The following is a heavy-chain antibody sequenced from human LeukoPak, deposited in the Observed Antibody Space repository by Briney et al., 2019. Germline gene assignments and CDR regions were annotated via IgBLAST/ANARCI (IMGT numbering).Heavy chain of an antibody. V-gene: IGHV3-30*02. Sequence: PGGSLRLSCAASGFTFSNYGMHWVRQAPGKGLEWVAFIRYDGSNKYYADSVKGRFTISRDNSKNTLYLQMNSLRAEDTAVYYCAKDPATASYYYFMDVWGKGTTVTVS. CDR3: AKDPATASYYYFMDV. CDR1: GFTFSNYG. J-gene: IGHJ6*03. D-gene: IGHD2-21*02. CDR2: IRYDGSNK.